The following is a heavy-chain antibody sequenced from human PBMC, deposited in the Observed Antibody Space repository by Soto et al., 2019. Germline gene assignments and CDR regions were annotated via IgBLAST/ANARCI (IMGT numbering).Heavy chain of an antibody. CDR2: IYHSESS. CDR3: ARDDMGRYLDS. V-gene: IGHV4-30-2*01. J-gene: IGHJ4*02. CDR1: GGSIRSGGYS. Sequence: SETLSLTCAVSGGSIRSGGYSWSWIRQPPGKGLEWIGNIYHSESSSYNPSLKSRVTMSVDRSKNQFSQKLSSVTAADTAVYYCARDDMGRYLDSWGQGTLVTVSS. D-gene: IGHD1-26*01.